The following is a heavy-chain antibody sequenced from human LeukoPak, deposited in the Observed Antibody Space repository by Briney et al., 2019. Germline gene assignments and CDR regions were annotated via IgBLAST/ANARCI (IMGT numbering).Heavy chain of an antibody. CDR2: ISSSSSYI. D-gene: IGHD6-13*01. V-gene: IGHV3-21*01. Sequence: PGGSLRLSCAASGFTFSRYSMNWVRQAPGKGLEWVSSISSSSSYIYSADSVKGRFTISRDNAKKSLYLQMNSLRAEDTAVYYCARGTQQVAFDYWGQGTLVTVSS. CDR3: ARGTQQVAFDY. J-gene: IGHJ4*02. CDR1: GFTFSRYS.